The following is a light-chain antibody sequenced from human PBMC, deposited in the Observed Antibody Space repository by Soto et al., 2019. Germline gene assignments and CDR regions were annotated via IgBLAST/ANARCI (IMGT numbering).Light chain of an antibody. CDR3: QSFDSNSWV. Sequence: NFMLTQPHSVSESPGKTVTISCTRSSGSIASNYVQWFQQRPGSAPTTVIYEDNQRPSGVPDRFSGSIDSSSNSASLTISGLKTGDGADYYCQSFDSNSWVLGGGTKLTVL. V-gene: IGLV6-57*03. CDR1: SGSIASNY. J-gene: IGLJ3*02. CDR2: EDN.